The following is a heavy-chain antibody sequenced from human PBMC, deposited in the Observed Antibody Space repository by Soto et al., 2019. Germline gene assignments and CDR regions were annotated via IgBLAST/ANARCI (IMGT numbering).Heavy chain of an antibody. CDR3: PRAPPRFWSRYRFAYFAP. V-gene: IGHV4-31*03. CDR1: GASINSAPYY. J-gene: IGHJ5*02. CDR2: TSYSGNT. D-gene: IGHD3-3*01. Sequence: QVQLQESGPGLVTPSQPLSLTCTVSGASINSAPYYWSWIRQRPGEGLAWIGFTSYSGNTYNSPSPTSRFALSVDTSKNPFPRELRFLTAAATPLYYCPRAPPRFWSRYRFAYFAPWGQGTRVPVPP.